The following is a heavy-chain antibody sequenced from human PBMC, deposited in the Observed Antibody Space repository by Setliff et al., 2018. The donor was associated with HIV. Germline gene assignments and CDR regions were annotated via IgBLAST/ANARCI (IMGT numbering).Heavy chain of an antibody. J-gene: IGHJ1*01. Sequence: GGSLRLSCAASGFTFRDYAMIWVRQAPGMGLEWVSTISGSSSIKEYADLVKGRFSISRDNSKDTVFLQMDSLRAEDTAIYYCAKGTKITTALYLAYWGQGTLVTVSS. V-gene: IGHV3-23*01. CDR2: ISGSSSIK. D-gene: IGHD6-13*01. CDR3: AKGTKITTALYLAY. CDR1: GFTFRDYA.